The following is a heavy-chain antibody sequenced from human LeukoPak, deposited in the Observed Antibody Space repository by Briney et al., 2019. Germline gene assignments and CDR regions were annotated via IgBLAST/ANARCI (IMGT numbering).Heavy chain of an antibody. V-gene: IGHV3-33*01. Sequence: GGSLSLSCAASGFTFSSYGIHWVRQAPGKGLEWVAVVWYDGINKYYADSVKGRFTISRDSSKNTVYLQMNSLRDEDTAVYYCARGQQLAGTAFDYWGQGTLVTVSS. CDR2: VWYDGINK. J-gene: IGHJ4*02. CDR1: GFTFSSYG. D-gene: IGHD6-13*01. CDR3: ARGQQLAGTAFDY.